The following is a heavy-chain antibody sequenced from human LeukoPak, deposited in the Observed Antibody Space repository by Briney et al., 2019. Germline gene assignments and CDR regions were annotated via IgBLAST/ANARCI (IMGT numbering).Heavy chain of an antibody. CDR3: ARGLQLMITFGGVFDY. CDR2: ISSSSSTI. D-gene: IGHD3-16*01. CDR1: GFTFSSYS. Sequence: PGGSLRLSCAASGFTFSSYSMNWVRQAPGKGLEWVSYISSSSSTIYYADSVKGRFTISRDNAKNSLYLQMNSLRAEDTAVYYCARGLQLMITFGGVFDYWGQGTLVTVSS. J-gene: IGHJ4*02. V-gene: IGHV3-48*04.